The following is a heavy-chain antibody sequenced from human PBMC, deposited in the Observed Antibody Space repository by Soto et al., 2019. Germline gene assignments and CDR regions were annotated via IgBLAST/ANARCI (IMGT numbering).Heavy chain of an antibody. Sequence: SETLSRTCGVSDYSISSGYYWGWIRQPPGKGLEWIGNIYYSGSTYYNPSLKSRVTISVDTSKNQLSLKLSSVTAADTAVYYCARETGSGWYYFDYWGQVPPGTVSS. V-gene: IGHV4-38-2*02. J-gene: IGHJ4*02. CDR3: ARETGSGWYYFDY. CDR1: DYSISSGYY. D-gene: IGHD6-19*01. CDR2: IYYSGST.